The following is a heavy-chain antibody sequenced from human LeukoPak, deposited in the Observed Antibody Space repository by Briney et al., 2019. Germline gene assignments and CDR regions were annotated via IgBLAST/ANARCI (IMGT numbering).Heavy chain of an antibody. CDR2: IYTSGST. Sequence: SQTLSLTCTVSGGSISSGSYYWSWIRQPAGKGLEWIGRIYTSGSTNYNPSLKSRVTISVDTSKNQFSLKLSSVTAADTAVYYCARESSWFPQVWFDPWGQGTLVTVSS. CDR1: GGSISSGSYY. V-gene: IGHV4-61*02. J-gene: IGHJ5*02. D-gene: IGHD6-13*01. CDR3: ARESSWFPQVWFDP.